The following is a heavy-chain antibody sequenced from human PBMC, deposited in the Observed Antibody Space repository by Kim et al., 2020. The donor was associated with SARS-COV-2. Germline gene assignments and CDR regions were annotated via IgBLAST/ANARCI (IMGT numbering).Heavy chain of an antibody. CDR3: ATHNPYGNKYFDS. D-gene: IGHD4-17*01. J-gene: IGHJ4*01. V-gene: IGHV1-69*01. Sequence: NHAPHFQDRVTIPEDGSTSTLYLELTSLSSEDTAVYYCATHNPYGNKYFDSWGQGTLVTVSS.